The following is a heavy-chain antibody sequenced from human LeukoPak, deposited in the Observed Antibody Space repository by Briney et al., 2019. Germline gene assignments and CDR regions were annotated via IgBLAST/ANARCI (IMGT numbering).Heavy chain of an antibody. CDR2: ISHDGSNK. J-gene: IGHJ4*02. V-gene: IGHV3-30*03. CDR3: ARNYISDYYYYFDY. CDR1: GFPFSSYG. Sequence: GGSLRLSCAASGFPFSSYGMHWVRQAPGKGPEWVAVISHDGSNKYYEDSVKGRFTISRDNSRNTLYLQMNSLRAEDTAVYYCARNYISDYYYYFDYWGQGTLVTVSS. D-gene: IGHD3-3*01.